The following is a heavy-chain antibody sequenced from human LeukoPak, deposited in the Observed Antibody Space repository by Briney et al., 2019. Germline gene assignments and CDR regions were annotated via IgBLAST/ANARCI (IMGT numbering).Heavy chain of an antibody. CDR2: ISSSSSYT. V-gene: IGHV3-11*03. CDR1: GFTLSDYY. J-gene: IGHJ4*02. CDR3: ARWGRAVDY. Sequence: GGSLRLSRAASGFTLSDYYMSWIRQAPGKGLEWVSYISSSSSYTNYADSVKGRFTISRDNAKNSLYLQMNSLRAEDTAVYYCARWGRAVDYWGQGTLVTVSS. D-gene: IGHD3-16*01.